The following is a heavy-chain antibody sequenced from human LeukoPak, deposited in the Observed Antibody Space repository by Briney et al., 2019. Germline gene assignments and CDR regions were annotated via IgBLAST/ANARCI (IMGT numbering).Heavy chain of an antibody. J-gene: IGHJ6*02. CDR3: VRWWWYYYYYYGMDV. CDR1: GFTFSDYY. Sequence: PGGSLRLSCAASGFTFSDYYMSWIRQAPGKGLEWVSYISSSGSTIYYADSVKGRFTISRDNAKNSLYLQMNSLRAEDTAVYYCVRWWWYYYYYYGMDVWGQGTTVTVSS. D-gene: IGHD2-21*01. CDR2: ISSSGSTI. V-gene: IGHV3-11*04.